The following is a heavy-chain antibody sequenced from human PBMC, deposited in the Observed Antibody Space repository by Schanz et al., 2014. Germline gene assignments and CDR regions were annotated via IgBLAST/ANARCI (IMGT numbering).Heavy chain of an antibody. J-gene: IGHJ5*02. CDR1: GFTFITFA. Sequence: EVHLVESGGGLVQPGGSLRLSCAASGFTFITFAMSWVRQAPGKGPEWVSAITDSGGSTYYADSVKGRFTISRDNSKNTVYLHMNSLRDEDTAVYYCAKDMNREATAPESWGQGTLVVVSS. V-gene: IGHV3-23*04. D-gene: IGHD5-12*01. CDR2: ITDSGGST. CDR3: AKDMNREATAPES.